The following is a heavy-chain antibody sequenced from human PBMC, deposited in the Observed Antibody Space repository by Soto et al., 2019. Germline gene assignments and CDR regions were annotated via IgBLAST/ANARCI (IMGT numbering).Heavy chain of an antibody. CDR2: IYPSDSDT. J-gene: IGHJ4*02. Sequence: LGESLKISCKGSGYNFAGYWIAWVRQMPGKGLGLMGIIYPSDSDTRYRPSFQGQVTISADKSISSAYLQWSSLRASDTAMYYCARGGVSTRTFDYWGQGTPVTVSS. CDR3: ARGGVSTRTFDY. CDR1: GYNFAGYW. D-gene: IGHD3-3*01. V-gene: IGHV5-51*01.